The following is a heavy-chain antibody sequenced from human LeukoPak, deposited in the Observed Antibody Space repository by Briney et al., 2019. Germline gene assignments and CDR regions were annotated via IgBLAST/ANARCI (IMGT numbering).Heavy chain of an antibody. CDR2: ISGSGGST. D-gene: IGHD3-3*01. CDR1: GFTFSSYA. Sequence: GGSLRLSCAASGFTFSSYAMSWVRQAPGKGLGWVSAISGSGGSTYYADSVKGRFTISRDNSKNTLYLQMNSLRAEDTAVYYCAKAGYDFWSGYFTAYWFDPWGQGTLVTVSS. V-gene: IGHV3-23*01. J-gene: IGHJ5*02. CDR3: AKAGYDFWSGYFTAYWFDP.